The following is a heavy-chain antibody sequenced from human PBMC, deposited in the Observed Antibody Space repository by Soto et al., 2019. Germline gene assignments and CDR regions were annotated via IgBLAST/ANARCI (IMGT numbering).Heavy chain of an antibody. J-gene: IGHJ5*02. D-gene: IGHD6-6*01. CDR3: ARDWSRQLVRGWSDP. Sequence: ASVKVSCKASGYTFTSYDINWVRQATGQGLEWMGWMNPNSGNTGYAQKFQGRVTMTRDTSMSTAYMELRSLRSDDTAVYYCARDWSRQLVRGWSDPWGQGTLVTVSS. CDR2: MNPNSGNT. V-gene: IGHV1-8*01. CDR1: GYTFTSYD.